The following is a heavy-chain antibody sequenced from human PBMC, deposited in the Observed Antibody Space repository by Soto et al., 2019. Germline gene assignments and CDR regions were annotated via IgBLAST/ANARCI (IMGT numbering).Heavy chain of an antibody. V-gene: IGHV1-2*02. CDR1: GYSFTGSN. D-gene: IGHD3-9*01. Sequence: ASVKVSCKASGYSFTGSNLHWVRQAPGQGLEWMRWINPNSGGTNYAQKFQGRVTMTRDTSISLAYMELSRLRSDDTAVYYCARDGKGDYYLLTGYYNYYGMDVWGQGTTVTVSS. J-gene: IGHJ6*02. CDR2: INPNSGGT. CDR3: ARDGKGDYYLLTGYYNYYGMDV.